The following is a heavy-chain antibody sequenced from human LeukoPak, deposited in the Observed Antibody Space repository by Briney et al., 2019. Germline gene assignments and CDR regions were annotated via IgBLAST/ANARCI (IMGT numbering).Heavy chain of an antibody. CDR3: ARDCSSGYYDFWSGYWAFDI. CDR1: GFTFSSYS. Sequence: GGSLRLSCAASGFTFSSYSMNWVRRAPGKGLEWVSSISSSSSYIYYADSVKGRFTISRDNAKNSLYLQMNSLRAEDTAVYYCARDCSSGYYDFWSGYWAFDIWGQGTMVTVSS. J-gene: IGHJ3*02. CDR2: ISSSSSYI. D-gene: IGHD3-3*01. V-gene: IGHV3-21*01.